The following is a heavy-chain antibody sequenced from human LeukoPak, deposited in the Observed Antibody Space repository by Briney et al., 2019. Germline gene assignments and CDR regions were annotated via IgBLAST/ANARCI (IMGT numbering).Heavy chain of an antibody. CDR3: ANKGGDIVVVPAAPFDP. Sequence: GGSLRLSCAASGFTFSSYAMSWVRRAPGKGLEWVSAISGSGGSTYYADSVKGRFTISRDNSKNTLYLQMNSLRAEDTAVYYCANKGGDIVVVPAAPFDPWGQGTLVTVSS. D-gene: IGHD2-2*01. V-gene: IGHV3-23*01. J-gene: IGHJ5*02. CDR1: GFTFSSYA. CDR2: ISGSGGST.